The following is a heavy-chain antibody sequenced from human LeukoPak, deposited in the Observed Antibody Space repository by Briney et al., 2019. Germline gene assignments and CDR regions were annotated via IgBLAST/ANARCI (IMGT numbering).Heavy chain of an antibody. J-gene: IGHJ4*02. Sequence: PGGSLRLSCAASGFTFSSYAMSWVRQAPGKGLEWVSAISGSGGSTYYADSVKGRFTISRDNSKNTLYLQMNSLRAEDTAVYYCAKEPVPFGIVVVVAARRFDYWGQGTLVTVSS. CDR3: AKEPVPFGIVVVVAARRFDY. CDR1: GFTFSSYA. CDR2: ISGSGGST. V-gene: IGHV3-23*01. D-gene: IGHD2-15*01.